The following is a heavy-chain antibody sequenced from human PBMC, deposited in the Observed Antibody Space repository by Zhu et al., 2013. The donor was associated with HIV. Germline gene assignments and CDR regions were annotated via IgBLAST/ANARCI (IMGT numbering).Heavy chain of an antibody. V-gene: IGHV1-18*01. CDR3: ARDLYSTSSRPFDI. CDR1: GYTFNSYG. CDR2: ISVYNGNT. D-gene: IGHD6-6*01. Sequence: QVQLVQSGAEVKKPGASVKVSCKASGYTFNSYGINWVRQAPGQGLEWMGWISVYNGNTKYAQKVQGRVTMTTDTSTSTAYMELRSLRSDDTAVYYCARDLYSTSSRPFDIWGQGTMVTVSS. J-gene: IGHJ3*02.